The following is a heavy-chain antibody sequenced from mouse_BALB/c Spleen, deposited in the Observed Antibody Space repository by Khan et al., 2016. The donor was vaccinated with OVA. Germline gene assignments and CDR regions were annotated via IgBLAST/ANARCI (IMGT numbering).Heavy chain of an antibody. CDR1: GFNIKDYY. CDR2: IDPENGDT. D-gene: IGHD2-4*01. J-gene: IGHJ3*01. V-gene: IGHV14-4*02. Sequence: VQLKESGAELVRSGASVKLSCTASGFNIKDYYMHWVKQRPEQGLEWIGWIDPENGDTEYAPKFQGKATMTADTSSNTAYLQLSSLASEDTAVYYCNEMTTGFAYWGQGTLVTVSA. CDR3: NEMTTGFAY.